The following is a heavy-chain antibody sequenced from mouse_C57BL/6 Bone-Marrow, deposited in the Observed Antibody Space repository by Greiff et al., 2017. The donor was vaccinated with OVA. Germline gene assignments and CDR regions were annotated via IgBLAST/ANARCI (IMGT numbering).Heavy chain of an antibody. J-gene: IGHJ3*01. CDR3: ARDYDYDGAWFAY. CDR2: IYPRDGST. Sequence: QVQLQQSGPELVKPGASVKLSCKASGYTFTSYDINWVKQRPGQGLEWIGWIYPRDGSTKYTEKFKGKATLTVDTSSSSAYMELHSLTSEDSAVYFCARDYDYDGAWFAYWGQVTRVTVSA. D-gene: IGHD2-4*01. CDR1: GYTFTSYD. V-gene: IGHV1-85*01.